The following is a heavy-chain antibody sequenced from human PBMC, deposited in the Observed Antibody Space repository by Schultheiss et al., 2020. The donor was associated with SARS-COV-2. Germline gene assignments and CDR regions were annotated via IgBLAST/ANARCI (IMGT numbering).Heavy chain of an antibody. V-gene: IGHV3-21*05. CDR3: AREGPDYGDYFSFGMDV. CDR2: ISSSSSYI. Sequence: GGSLRLSCAASGFTFSSYEMNWVRQAPGKGLEWVSYISSSSSYIYYADSVKGRFTISRDNAKNSLYLQMNSLRAEDTAVYYCAREGPDYGDYFSFGMDVWGQGTAVTVSS. J-gene: IGHJ6*02. D-gene: IGHD4-17*01. CDR1: GFTFSSYE.